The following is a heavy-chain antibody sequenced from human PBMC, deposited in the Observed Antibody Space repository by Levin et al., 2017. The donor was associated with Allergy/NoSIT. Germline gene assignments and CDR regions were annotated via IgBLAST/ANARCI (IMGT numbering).Heavy chain of an antibody. D-gene: IGHD2-2*01. CDR2: ISWDGVST. CDR3: AKDFLPATISYYFYVDV. J-gene: IGHJ6*03. Sequence: GGSLRLSCAASGFTFDDYTMHWVRQAPGKGLEWVSLISWDGVSTYYADSVKGRFTISRDNSKNSLYLQMNSLRTEDTALYYCAKDFLPATISYYFYVDVWDKGTTVTVSS. CDR1: GFTFDDYT. V-gene: IGHV3-43*01.